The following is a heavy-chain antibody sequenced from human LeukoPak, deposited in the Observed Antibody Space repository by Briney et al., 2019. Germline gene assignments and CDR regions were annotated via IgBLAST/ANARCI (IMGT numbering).Heavy chain of an antibody. CDR3: ARDSLFLYYSPRADAFDI. CDR1: GGTFSSYA. D-gene: IGHD3-10*01. CDR2: ITPIFGTA. J-gene: IGHJ3*02. Sequence: SVRVSCKASGGTFSSYAISWVRQAPGQGLEWMGGITPIFGTANYAQKFQGRVTITADKSTSTAYMELSSLRAEDTAVYYCARDSLFLYYSPRADAFDIWGQGTMVTVSS. V-gene: IGHV1-69*06.